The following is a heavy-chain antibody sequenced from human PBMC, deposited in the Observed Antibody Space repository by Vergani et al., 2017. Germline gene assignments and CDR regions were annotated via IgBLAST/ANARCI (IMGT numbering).Heavy chain of an antibody. J-gene: IGHJ4*03. CDR2: MNPSSGNT. D-gene: IGHD2-8*01. V-gene: IGHV1-8*03. Sequence: QVQLVQSGAEVKKPGASVKVSCKASGYTFTSDDINWVRQATGQGLEWMGWMNPSSGNTGYAQNLQGRLTITRDTSVNTAYMELSSLTSEDMAVYYCVRARRTCTYGQCPRYYYDLWGQGTLVTVSS. CDR1: GYTFTSDD. CDR3: VRARRTCTYGQCPRYYYDL.